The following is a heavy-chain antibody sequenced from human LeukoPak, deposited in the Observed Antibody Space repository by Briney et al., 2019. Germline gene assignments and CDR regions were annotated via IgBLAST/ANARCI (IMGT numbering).Heavy chain of an antibody. CDR1: GASISDYH. V-gene: IGHV4-59*08. CDR3: ARLQMDTAMVRFDY. CDR2: IYYSGST. D-gene: IGHD5-18*01. Sequence: SETLSLTCTVSGASISDYHWSWIRQPPGKGLEWIGYIYYSGSTSYNPSLKSRVTISLDTSKNQFSLRLSSVTAADTAVYYCARLQMDTAMVRFDYWGQGTLVTVSS. J-gene: IGHJ4*02.